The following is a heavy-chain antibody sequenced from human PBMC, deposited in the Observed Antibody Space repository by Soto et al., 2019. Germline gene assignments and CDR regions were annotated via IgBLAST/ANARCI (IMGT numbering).Heavy chain of an antibody. D-gene: IGHD3-22*01. J-gene: IGHJ4*02. CDR3: ARDTYYYDSSGSPGDY. CDR1: GYTFTSYG. CDR2: ISAYNGNT. Sequence: ASVKVSCKASGYTFTSYGISWVRQAPGQGLEWMGWISAYNGNTNYAQKLQGRVTMTTDTSTSTAYMELRSLRSDDTAVYYCARDTYYYDSSGSPGDYWGQGTLVTVSS. V-gene: IGHV1-18*04.